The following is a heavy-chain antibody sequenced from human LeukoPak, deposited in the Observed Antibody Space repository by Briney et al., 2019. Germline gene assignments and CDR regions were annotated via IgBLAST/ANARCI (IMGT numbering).Heavy chain of an antibody. V-gene: IGHV3-23*01. D-gene: IGHD3-10*01. J-gene: IGHJ4*02. CDR2: ISGSRGST. Sequence: GGSLRLSCAASGFTFSSYAMSRVRQAPGKGLEWVSAISGSRGSTYYADSVKGRFTISRDNSKNTLYLQMNSLRAEDTAVYYCAKSRITMVRGVITNFDYWGQGTLVTVSS. CDR1: GFTFSSYA. CDR3: AKSRITMVRGVITNFDY.